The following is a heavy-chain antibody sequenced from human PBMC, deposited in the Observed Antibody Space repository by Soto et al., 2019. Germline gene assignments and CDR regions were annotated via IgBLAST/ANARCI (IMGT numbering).Heavy chain of an antibody. D-gene: IGHD1-26*01. V-gene: IGHV4-39*01. CDR3: ARRKNIAGGDFDY. Sequence: QLQLQESGPGLVKPSETLSLTCTVSGGSITSSSYHWGWIRQPPGKGLEWIGTIYYSVTTYYNPSLKSRVTMSVDTSKNQFSLKLDPVTAADTSVYYWARRKNIAGGDFDYWGQGTLVTVSS. CDR1: GGSITSSSYH. J-gene: IGHJ4*02. CDR2: IYYSVTT.